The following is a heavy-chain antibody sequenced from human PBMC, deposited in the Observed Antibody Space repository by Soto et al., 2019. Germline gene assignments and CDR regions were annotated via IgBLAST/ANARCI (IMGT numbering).Heavy chain of an antibody. CDR3: ARDLILWFGELIGSVGMDV. Sequence: EVQLLESGGGLVQPGGSLRLSCAASGFTFSSYAMSWVRQAPGKGLEWVSAISGSGGSTYYADSVKGRFTISRDNSKNTLYLQMNSLRAEDTAVYYCARDLILWFGELIGSVGMDVWGQGTTVTVSS. D-gene: IGHD3-10*01. J-gene: IGHJ6*02. CDR1: GFTFSSYA. V-gene: IGHV3-23*01. CDR2: ISGSGGST.